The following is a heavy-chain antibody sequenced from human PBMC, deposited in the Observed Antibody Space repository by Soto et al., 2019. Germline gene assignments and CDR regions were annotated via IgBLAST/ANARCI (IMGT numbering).Heavy chain of an antibody. Sequence: QLQLQESGSGLVKPSQTLSLTCAVSGGSISSGGYSWSWIRQPPGKGLEWIGYIYHSGSTYYNPSLKGRLTLSVDRSKNQFSLKLSSVTAADTAVYYCARGITGTDWFDPWGQGTLVTVSS. D-gene: IGHD1-7*01. J-gene: IGHJ5*02. V-gene: IGHV4-30-2*01. CDR2: IYHSGST. CDR3: ARGITGTDWFDP. CDR1: GGSISSGGYS.